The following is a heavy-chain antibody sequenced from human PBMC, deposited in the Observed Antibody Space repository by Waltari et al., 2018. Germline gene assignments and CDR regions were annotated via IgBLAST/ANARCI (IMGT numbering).Heavy chain of an antibody. CDR1: GFTFDDYA. Sequence: EVQLVESGGGLVQPGRSLRLSCAASGFTFDDYAMHWVRQAPGKGLEWVSGISWNSGSIGYADSVKGRFTISRDNAKNSLYLQMNSLRAEDTALYYCAKDSGSSSWHPDYWGQGTLVTVSS. CDR3: AKDSGSSSWHPDY. D-gene: IGHD6-13*01. V-gene: IGHV3-9*01. CDR2: ISWNSGSI. J-gene: IGHJ4*02.